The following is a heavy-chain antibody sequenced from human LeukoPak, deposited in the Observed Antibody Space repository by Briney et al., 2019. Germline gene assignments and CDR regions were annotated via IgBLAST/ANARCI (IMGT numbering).Heavy chain of an antibody. CDR1: GYTFTSYA. V-gene: IGHV1-3*01. CDR2: INAGNGNT. D-gene: IGHD3-10*01. CDR3: ARSYYGSGSHWGMDV. J-gene: IGHJ6*04. Sequence: ASVKVSCKAPGYTFTSYAMHWVRQAPGQRLEWMGWINAGNGNTKYSQKFQGRVTITRDTSASTAYMELSSLRSEDTAVYYCARSYYGSGSHWGMDVWGKGTTVTVSS.